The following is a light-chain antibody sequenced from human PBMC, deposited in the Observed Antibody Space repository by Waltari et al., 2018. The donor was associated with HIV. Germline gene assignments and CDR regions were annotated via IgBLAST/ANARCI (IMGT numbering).Light chain of an antibody. CDR2: GDY. J-gene: IGLJ3*02. V-gene: IGLV6-57*01. CDR1: SGGIANNY. CDR3: QSYDNGNWV. Sequence: NFMLTQPHSVSESPGKTVTISCARSSGGIANNYVQWYQQRPGSSPTTVLYGDYQRPSGVPDRFSGSIDSSSNSASLTISGLKTDDEADYYCQSYDNGNWVLGGGTKVTVL.